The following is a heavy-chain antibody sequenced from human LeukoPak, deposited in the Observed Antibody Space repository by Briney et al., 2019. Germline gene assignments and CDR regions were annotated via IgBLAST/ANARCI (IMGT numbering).Heavy chain of an antibody. D-gene: IGHD6-13*01. CDR2: IYESGST. CDR1: GGSISSTNW. CDR3: ARDVWRYSSSWEV. V-gene: IGHV4-4*02. J-gene: IGHJ6*04. Sequence: PSGTLSLTCAVSGGSISSTNWWSWVRQPPGKGLEWIGEIYESGSTNYNPSLKSRVTISVDTSKNQFSLKLSSVTAADTAVYYCARDVWRYSSSWEVWGKGTTVTVSS.